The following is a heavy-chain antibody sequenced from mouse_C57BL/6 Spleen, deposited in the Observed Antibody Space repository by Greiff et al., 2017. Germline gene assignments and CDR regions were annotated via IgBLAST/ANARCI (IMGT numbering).Heavy chain of an antibody. CDR2: IYPGDGDT. D-gene: IGHD1-1*01. V-gene: IGHV1-80*01. CDR1: GYAFSSYW. CDR3: ARWDYGSRAAWFAY. Sequence: QVQLKQSGAELVKPGASVKISCKASGYAFSSYWMNWVKQRPGKGLEWIGQIYPGDGDTNYNGKFKGKATLTADKSSSTAYMQLSSLTSEDSAVYFCARWDYGSRAAWFAYWGQGTLVTVSA. J-gene: IGHJ3*01.